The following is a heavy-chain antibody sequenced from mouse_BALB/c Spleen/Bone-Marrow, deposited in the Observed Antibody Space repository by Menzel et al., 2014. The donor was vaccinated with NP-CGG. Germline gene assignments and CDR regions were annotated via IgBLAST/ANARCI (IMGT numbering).Heavy chain of an antibody. CDR2: ISSGSSTI. J-gene: IGHJ4*01. D-gene: IGHD2-4*01. CDR3: ARSTMITTGYYCAMDY. V-gene: IGHV5-17*02. CDR1: GFTFSSFG. Sequence: EVQVVESGGGLVQPGGSRKVSCAASGFTFSSFGMHWVRQAPEKGLEWVAYISSGSSTIYYADTVKGRFTISRDNPKNTLFLQMTSLRSEDTAMYYCARSTMITTGYYCAMDYWGQGTSVTVSS.